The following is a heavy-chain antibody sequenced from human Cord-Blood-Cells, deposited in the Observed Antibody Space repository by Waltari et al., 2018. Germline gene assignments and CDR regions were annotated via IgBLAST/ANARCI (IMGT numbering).Heavy chain of an antibody. V-gene: IGHV1-2*02. D-gene: IGHD2-2*03. CDR1: GYTFTGSS. Sequence: QVQLVQSGAEVKKPGASVTVSCKASGYTFTGSSMHWVRQAPGQGLEWMGWINPNSGGTNYAQKFQGRVTMTRDTSISTAYMELSRLRSDDTAVYYCARVSSGYCSSTSCYAIDYWGQGTLVTVSS. CDR3: ARVSSGYCSSTSCYAIDY. CDR2: INPNSGGT. J-gene: IGHJ4*02.